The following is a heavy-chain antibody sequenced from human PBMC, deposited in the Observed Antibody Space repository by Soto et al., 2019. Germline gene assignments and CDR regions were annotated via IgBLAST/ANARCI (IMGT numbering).Heavy chain of an antibody. CDR2: IYYSGST. CDR3: ALAGVRGRYYYYYYGMDG. Sequence: SETLSLTCTVSGGSISSSSYYWGWIRQPPGKGLEWIGSIYYSGSTYYNPSLKSRVTISVDTSKNQFSLKLRSVTAADTAVYYCALAGVRGRYYYYYYGMDGWGQGPSVT. CDR1: GGSISSSSYY. D-gene: IGHD3-10*01. J-gene: IGHJ6*02. V-gene: IGHV4-39*01.